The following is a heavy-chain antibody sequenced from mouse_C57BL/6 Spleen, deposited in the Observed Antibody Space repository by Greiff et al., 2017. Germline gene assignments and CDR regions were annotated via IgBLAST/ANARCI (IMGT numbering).Heavy chain of an antibody. D-gene: IGHD2-4*01. J-gene: IGHJ1*03. CDR2: IYPGSGST. Sequence: QLKQPGAELVKPGASVKMSCKASGYTFTSYWITWVKQRPGQGLEWIGDIYPGSGSTNYNEKFKSKATLTVDTSSSTAYMQLSSLTSEDSAVYYCARLDDYDWYFDVWGTGTTVTVSS. V-gene: IGHV1-55*01. CDR1: GYTFTSYW. CDR3: ARLDDYDWYFDV.